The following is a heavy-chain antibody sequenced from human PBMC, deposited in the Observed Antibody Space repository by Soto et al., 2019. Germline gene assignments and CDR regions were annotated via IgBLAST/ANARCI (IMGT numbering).Heavy chain of an antibody. CDR1: GYTFTSYG. V-gene: IGHV1-18*01. J-gene: IGHJ6*03. CDR2: ISAYNGNT. D-gene: IGHD6-13*01. CDR3: ARSEQHLDYYYMDV. Sequence: GASVKVSCKASGYTFTSYGISWVRQAPGQGLEWMRWISAYNGNTNYAQKLQGRVTMTTDTSTSTAYMELRSLRSDDTAVYYCARSEQHLDYYYMDVWGKGTTVTVSS.